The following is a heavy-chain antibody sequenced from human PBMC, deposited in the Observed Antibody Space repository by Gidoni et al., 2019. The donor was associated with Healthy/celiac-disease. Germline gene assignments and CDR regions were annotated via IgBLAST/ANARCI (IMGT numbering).Heavy chain of an antibody. CDR3: ARGGDSSALRY. Sequence: QVQLQQWGAGLLKPSETLSLTCAVYGGSFSGYYWSWIRQPPGKGLEWIGEINHSGSTNYNPSLKSRVTISVDTSKNQFSLKLSSVTAADTAVYYCARGGDSSALRYWGQGTLVTVSS. J-gene: IGHJ4*02. CDR1: GGSFSGYY. V-gene: IGHV4-34*01. D-gene: IGHD3-22*01. CDR2: INHSGST.